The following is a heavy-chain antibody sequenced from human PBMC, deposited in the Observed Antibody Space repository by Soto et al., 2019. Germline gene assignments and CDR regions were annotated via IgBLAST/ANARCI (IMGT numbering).Heavy chain of an antibody. D-gene: IGHD2-2*01. CDR1: GYTFTSYA. V-gene: IGHV1-3*01. J-gene: IGHJ6*02. Sequence: QVRLVQSGAEVKKPGASVKVSCKASGYTFTSYAMHWVRQAPGQRLEWMGWINAGNGNTKYSQKFQGRVTITRDTSASTAYMELSSLRSEDTAVYYCARAPPTSRNPRYGMDVWGQGTTVTVSS. CDR2: INAGNGNT. CDR3: ARAPPTSRNPRYGMDV.